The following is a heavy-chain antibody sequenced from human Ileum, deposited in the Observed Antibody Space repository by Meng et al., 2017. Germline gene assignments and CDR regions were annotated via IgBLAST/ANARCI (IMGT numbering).Heavy chain of an antibody. Sequence: GQVQESGPRLVKPSATLSLTCAVSGTWWSWVRQPPGKGLEWIGEIFQSGRTNYNPSLKSRVTISIDKSKSQISLQLSAVTAADTAVYSCATSNDRDVYYMGYWGQGTLVTVSS. J-gene: IGHJ4*02. CDR2: IFQSGRT. CDR1: GTW. D-gene: IGHD3-22*01. V-gene: IGHV4-4*02. CDR3: ATSNDRDVYYMGY.